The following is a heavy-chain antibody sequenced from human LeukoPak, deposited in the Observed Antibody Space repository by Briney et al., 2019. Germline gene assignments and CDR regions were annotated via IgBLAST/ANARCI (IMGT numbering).Heavy chain of an antibody. Sequence: GGSLRLSCAASGFTFSSYSMNWVRQAPGKGLEWVSSISSSSSYIYYADSVKGRFTVSRDNAKNSLYLQMNSLRAEDPAVYYCARVPLTGDSGYDYVGFDYWGQGTLVTVSS. CDR3: ARVPLTGDSGYDYVGFDY. V-gene: IGHV3-21*01. CDR1: GFTFSSYS. D-gene: IGHD5-12*01. J-gene: IGHJ4*02. CDR2: ISSSSSYI.